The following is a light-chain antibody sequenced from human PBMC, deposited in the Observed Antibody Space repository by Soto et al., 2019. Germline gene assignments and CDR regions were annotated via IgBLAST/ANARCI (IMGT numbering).Light chain of an antibody. CDR1: ESVNSN. CDR3: QQDKNWPPIT. CDR2: GAS. Sequence: IVMTQSPATLSMSPGESATLSCRASESVNSNLAWYQQKPGQAPRLLIYGASTRATGIPARFSGSGSGTEFTLTISSLQSEDFAVYYCQQDKNWPPITFGQGTDWRL. J-gene: IGKJ5*01. V-gene: IGKV3-15*01.